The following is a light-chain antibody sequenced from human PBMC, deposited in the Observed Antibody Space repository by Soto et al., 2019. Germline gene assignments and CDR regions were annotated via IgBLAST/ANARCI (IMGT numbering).Light chain of an antibody. V-gene: IGLV2-14*01. J-gene: IGLJ1*01. Sequence: QSALTQPASVSGSPGQSITISCTGTSSDVGGYKYVSWYQQHPGKAPKVMIYDVSNRPSGVSNRFSGSKSGNTASLTISGLQAEDEADYYCSSYTSSSVYVFGSGTKLTV. CDR1: SSDVGGYKY. CDR2: DVS. CDR3: SSYTSSSVYV.